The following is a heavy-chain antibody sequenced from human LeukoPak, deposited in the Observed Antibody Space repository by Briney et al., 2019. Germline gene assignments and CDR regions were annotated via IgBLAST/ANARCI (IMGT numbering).Heavy chain of an antibody. V-gene: IGHV3-30-3*01. CDR2: ISYDGSNK. J-gene: IGHJ3*02. CDR1: GFTFSSYA. CDR3: AKDSELAEPAARPGGAFDI. Sequence: PGRSLRLSCAASGFTFSSYAMHWVRQAPGKGLEWVAVISYDGSNKYYADSVKGRFTISRDNSKNTLYLQMNSLRAEDTAVYYCAKDSELAEPAARPGGAFDIWGQGTMVTVSS. D-gene: IGHD6-6*01.